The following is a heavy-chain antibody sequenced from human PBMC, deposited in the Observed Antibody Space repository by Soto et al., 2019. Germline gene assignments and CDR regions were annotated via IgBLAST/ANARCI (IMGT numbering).Heavy chain of an antibody. V-gene: IGHV3-23*01. D-gene: IGHD6-13*01. J-gene: IGHJ4*02. CDR3: ARRGKYYYDS. CDR1: GFTFNIYA. Sequence: EVQLLESGGGLVQPGGSLRLSCAASGFTFNIYAMSWVRQAPGKGLEYVSSITNSGGGTYYADSAKGRFTISRDNSKDTLYLQMNSLRAEDTATYYCARRGKYYYDSWGQGTLVTVSS. CDR2: ITNSGGGT.